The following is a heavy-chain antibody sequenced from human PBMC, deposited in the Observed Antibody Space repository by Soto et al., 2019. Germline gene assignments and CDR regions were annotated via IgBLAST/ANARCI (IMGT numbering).Heavy chain of an antibody. D-gene: IGHD2-2*01. Sequence: AGGSLRLSCAASGFTFSSYWMHWVRQAPGKGLVWVSRINSDGSSTSYADSVKGRFTISRDNAKNTLYLQMNSLRAEDTAVYYCARDELGNRTSFYYYYYYMDVWGKGTTVTVSS. V-gene: IGHV3-74*01. J-gene: IGHJ6*03. CDR3: ARDELGNRTSFYYYYYYMDV. CDR2: INSDGSST. CDR1: GFTFSSYW.